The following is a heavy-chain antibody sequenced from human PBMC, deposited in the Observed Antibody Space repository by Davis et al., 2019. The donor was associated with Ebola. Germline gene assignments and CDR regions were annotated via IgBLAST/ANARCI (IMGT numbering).Heavy chain of an antibody. J-gene: IGHJ6*02. Sequence: SETLSLTCAVYGWPLSGYYWSWLRQPPGKGLEWIGEIIHSGSTNHNPSLKSRVTISVDTSKNQFSLRLSSVTATDTAVYYCARLGAAHRDYYFAMDVWGQGTTVTVSS. CDR3: ARLGAAHRDYYFAMDV. CDR1: GWPLSGYY. CDR2: IIHSGST. V-gene: IGHV4-34*12. D-gene: IGHD6-6*01.